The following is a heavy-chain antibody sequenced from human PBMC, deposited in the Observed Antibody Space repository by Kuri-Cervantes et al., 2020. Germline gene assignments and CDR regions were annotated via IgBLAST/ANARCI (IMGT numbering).Heavy chain of an antibody. CDR3: AHSRVYYGSGSYYMSHSNWFDP. Sequence: SGPTLVKPTQTLTLTCTFSVFSLSTSGVGVGWIRQPPGKALEWLALIYWNDDKRYSPSLKSRLTITKDTSKNQLVLTMTNMDPVDTATYYCAHSRVYYGSGSYYMSHSNWFDPWGQGTLVTVSS. CDR1: VFSLSTSGVG. J-gene: IGHJ5*02. D-gene: IGHD3-10*01. CDR2: IYWNDDK. V-gene: IGHV2-5*01.